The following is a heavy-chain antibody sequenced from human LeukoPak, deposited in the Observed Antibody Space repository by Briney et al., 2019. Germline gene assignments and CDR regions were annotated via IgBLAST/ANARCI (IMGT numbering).Heavy chain of an antibody. J-gene: IGHJ6*02. CDR1: GYTFTSYG. Sequence: ASVKVSCKASGYTFTSYGISWVRQAPGQGLDWMGWISAYNGNTNYAQKLQGRVIMTTDTSTSTAYMELRSLRSDDTAVYYCARVGVCSGGSCYIPYYYYYGMDVWGQGTTVTVSS. D-gene: IGHD2-15*01. CDR3: ARVGVCSGGSCYIPYYYYYGMDV. V-gene: IGHV1-18*01. CDR2: ISAYNGNT.